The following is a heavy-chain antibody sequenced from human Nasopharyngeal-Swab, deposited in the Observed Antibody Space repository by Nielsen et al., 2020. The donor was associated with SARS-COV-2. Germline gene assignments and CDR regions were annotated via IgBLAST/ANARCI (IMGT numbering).Heavy chain of an antibody. Sequence: ASVTVSCKASGYTFTGYYMHWVRQAPGQGLEWMGRINPNSGGTNYAQKFQGRVTMTRDTSISTAYMELSRLRSDDTAVYYCAREDSYNKNDAFDIWGQGTMVTVSS. CDR3: AREDSYNKNDAFDI. CDR1: GYTFTGYY. CDR2: INPNSGGT. J-gene: IGHJ3*02. V-gene: IGHV1-2*06. D-gene: IGHD5-24*01.